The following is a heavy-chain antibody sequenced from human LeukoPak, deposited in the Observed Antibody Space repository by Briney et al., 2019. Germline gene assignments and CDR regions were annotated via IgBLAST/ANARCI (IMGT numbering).Heavy chain of an antibody. D-gene: IGHD3-10*01. Sequence: GGSLRLSCAASGYTFDGYAMNWVRQAPGKGLEWVSSISCIGRYTYYRDSVKGRFTISRDNAKNSLYLQMNSLRAEDTALYYCARVKGSDYRNSIDCWAQGTLVTVSS. CDR1: GYTFDGYA. CDR2: ISCIGRYT. J-gene: IGHJ4*02. CDR3: ARVKGSDYRNSIDC. V-gene: IGHV3-20*04.